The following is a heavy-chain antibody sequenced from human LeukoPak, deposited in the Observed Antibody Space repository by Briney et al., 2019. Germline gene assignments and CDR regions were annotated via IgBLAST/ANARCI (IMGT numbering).Heavy chain of an antibody. CDR1: GFTFSSFT. D-gene: IGHD2-21*02. Sequence: PGGSLRHSCAASGFTFSSFTMNWVRQAPGKGLEWVSAIGGSGGRTDYADSVKGRFTISRDNSRNTLYLQMRSLRAEDTAVCYCVSDTGVTAYNDYWGQGTLVTVSS. CDR3: VSDTGVTAYNDY. J-gene: IGHJ4*02. V-gene: IGHV3-23*01. CDR2: IGGSGGRT.